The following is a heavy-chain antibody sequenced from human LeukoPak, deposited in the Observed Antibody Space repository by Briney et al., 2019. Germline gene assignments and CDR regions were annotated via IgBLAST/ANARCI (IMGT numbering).Heavy chain of an antibody. V-gene: IGHV1-69*01. D-gene: IGHD5-18*01. CDR2: IIPIFGTA. CDR3: ARVADTAMGRDAFDI. CDR1: GGTFSSYA. J-gene: IGHJ3*02. Sequence: SVKVSCKASGGTFSSYAISWVRQAPGQGLEWMGGIIPIFGTANYAQKVQGRVTITADESTSTAYMELSSLRSEDTAVYYCARVADTAMGRDAFDIWGQGTMVTVSS.